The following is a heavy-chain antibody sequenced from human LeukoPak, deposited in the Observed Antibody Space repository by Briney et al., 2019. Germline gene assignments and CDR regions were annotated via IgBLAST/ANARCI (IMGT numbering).Heavy chain of an antibody. CDR1: GYTFTGYY. CDR3: ARVQLWDIDLFDY. J-gene: IGHJ4*02. V-gene: IGHV1-2*02. D-gene: IGHD5-18*01. Sequence: GASVKVSCKASGYTFTGYYMHWVRQAPGQGLEWMGWINPNSGGTNYAQKFQGRVTMTRDTSISTAYMELSRLRSDDTAVYYCARVQLWDIDLFDYWGQGTLVTVSS. CDR2: INPNSGGT.